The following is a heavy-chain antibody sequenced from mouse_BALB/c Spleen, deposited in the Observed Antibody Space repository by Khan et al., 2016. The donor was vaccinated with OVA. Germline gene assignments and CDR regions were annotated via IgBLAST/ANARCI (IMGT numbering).Heavy chain of an antibody. CDR3: ARRNYFGYTFAY. D-gene: IGHD1-2*01. J-gene: IGHJ3*01. V-gene: IGHV1-77*01. Sequence: QVQLQQPGAELARPGASVKLSCKASGYTFTDYYINWVKLRTGQGLEWIGEISPGSGDTYYNERFKGKATLTADKSSSTAYMQLSSLTSEASAVYVCARRNYFGYTFAYWGQGTLVTVSA. CDR1: GYTFTDYY. CDR2: ISPGSGDT.